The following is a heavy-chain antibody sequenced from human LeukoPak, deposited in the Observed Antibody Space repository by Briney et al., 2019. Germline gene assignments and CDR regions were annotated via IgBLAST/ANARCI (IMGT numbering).Heavy chain of an antibody. D-gene: IGHD3-10*01. CDR3: ARHEVTMVRGVISTKKNWSDP. CDR2: IYYSGST. V-gene: IGHV4-39*01. Sequence: SETLSLTCTVSGGSISSSSYYWGWIRQPPGKGLEWIGSIYYSGSTYYNPSLKSRVTISVDTSKNQFSLKLSSVTAADTAVYYCARHEVTMVRGVISTKKNWSDPWGQGTLVTVSS. CDR1: GGSISSSSYY. J-gene: IGHJ5*02.